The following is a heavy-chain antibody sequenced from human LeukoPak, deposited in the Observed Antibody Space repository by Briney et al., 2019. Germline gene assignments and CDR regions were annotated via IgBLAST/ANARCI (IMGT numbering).Heavy chain of an antibody. CDR3: ARVYDSSGFFDY. V-gene: IGHV4-34*01. CDR2: INHSGST. J-gene: IGHJ4*02. Sequence: PSETLSLTCAVYGGSFSGYYWSWIRQPSGKGLEWIGEINHSGSTNYNPSLKSRVTISVDTSKNQFSLKLSSVTAADTAVYYCARVYDSSGFFDYWGQGTLVTVSS. D-gene: IGHD3-22*01. CDR1: GGSFSGYY.